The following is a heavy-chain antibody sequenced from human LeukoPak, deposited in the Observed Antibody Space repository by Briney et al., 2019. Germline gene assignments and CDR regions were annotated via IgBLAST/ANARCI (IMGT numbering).Heavy chain of an antibody. D-gene: IGHD3-3*01. J-gene: IGHJ4*02. CDR1: GFTFSSYS. CDR3: AKAYTIFGVVSNGLDY. CDR2: ISSSSSTI. Sequence: GGSLRLSCAASGFTFSSYSMNWVRQAPGKGLEWVSYISSSSSTIYYADSVKGRFTISRDNAKNSLYLQMNSLRAEDTAVYYCAKAYTIFGVVSNGLDYWGQGTLVTVSS. V-gene: IGHV3-48*04.